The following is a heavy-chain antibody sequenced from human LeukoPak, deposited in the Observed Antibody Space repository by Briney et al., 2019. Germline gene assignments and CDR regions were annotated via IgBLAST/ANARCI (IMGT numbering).Heavy chain of an antibody. V-gene: IGHV3-30*04. CDR2: ISYDGSNK. CDR1: GFTFSSYA. J-gene: IGHJ4*02. Sequence: PGRFLRLSCAASGFTFSSYAMHWVRQALGKGLEWVAVISYDGSNKYYADSVKGRFTIYRDNSKNTLYLQMNSLRAEDTAVYYCARCNILTGYYRSYYFDYWGQGTLVTVSS. D-gene: IGHD3-9*01. CDR3: ARCNILTGYYRSYYFDY.